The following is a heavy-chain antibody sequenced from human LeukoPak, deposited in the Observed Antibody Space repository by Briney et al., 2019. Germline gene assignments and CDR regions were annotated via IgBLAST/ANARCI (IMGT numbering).Heavy chain of an antibody. D-gene: IGHD1-26*01. CDR2: IRQDGSEK. CDR1: EFTFSNYW. V-gene: IGHV3-7*03. J-gene: IGHJ4*02. CDR3: ARDKRADEGSKFDY. Sequence: GGSLRLSCAASEFTFSNYWMSCVRQAPGKGLEWVANIRQDGSEKYSVDSVKGRFTISRGNAKNSLYLQMSSLRAEDTAVYYCARDKRADEGSKFDYWGQGTLVTVSS.